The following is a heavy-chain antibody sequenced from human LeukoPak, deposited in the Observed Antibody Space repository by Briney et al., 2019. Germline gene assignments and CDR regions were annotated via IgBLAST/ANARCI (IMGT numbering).Heavy chain of an antibody. CDR2: IRYDGSNK. D-gene: IGHD6-19*01. Sequence: GGFLRLSCAASGFTFSSYGMHWVRQAPGKGLEWVAFIRYDGSNKYYADSVKGRFTISRDNSRNTLYLQMNSLRAEDTAVYYCAKDRGDSGWYLDHWGQGALVAVSS. J-gene: IGHJ4*02. CDR1: GFTFSSYG. CDR3: AKDRGDSGWYLDH. V-gene: IGHV3-30*02.